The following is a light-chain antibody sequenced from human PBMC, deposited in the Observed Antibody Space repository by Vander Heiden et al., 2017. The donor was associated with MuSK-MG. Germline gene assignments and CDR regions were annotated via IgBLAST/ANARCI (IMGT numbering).Light chain of an antibody. J-gene: IGLJ2*01. V-gene: IGLV2-8*01. Sequence: QSALTPPPSASGSPGQSVTFSCTGTSSDIGGYSYVSWYQQHPGKAPKLMIYEVTKRPSGVPDRFSGSKSGNTASLTVSGLQAEDEADYYCSSYGGNNNLLFGGGTKLTVL. CDR2: EVT. CDR3: SSYGGNNNLL. CDR1: SSDIGGYSY.